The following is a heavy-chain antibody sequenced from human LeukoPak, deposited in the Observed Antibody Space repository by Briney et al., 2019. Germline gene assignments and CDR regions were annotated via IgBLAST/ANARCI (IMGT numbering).Heavy chain of an antibody. J-gene: IGHJ1*01. CDR3: AKDYGSGCSGGSCYSAEYFQH. Sequence: GGSLRLSCAASGFTFSSYAMSWVRQAPGKGLEGVAFISYDGSKKYYADSVKGRFTISRDNSKNTLYLQMNSLRAEDTAVYYCAKDYGSGCSGGSCYSAEYFQHWGQGTLVTVSS. CDR2: ISYDGSKK. D-gene: IGHD2-15*01. V-gene: IGHV3-30*02. CDR1: GFTFSSYA.